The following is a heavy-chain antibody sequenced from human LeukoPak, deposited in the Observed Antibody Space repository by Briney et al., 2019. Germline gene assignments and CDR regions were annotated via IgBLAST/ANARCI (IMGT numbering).Heavy chain of an antibody. Sequence: ASVKVSCKASGGTFSSYTISWVRQAPGQGLEWMARIIPILGIANYAQKFQGRVTITADKSTSTAYMELSSLRSEDTAVYYCASEMVYAADYWGQGTLVTVSS. D-gene: IGHD2-8*01. CDR1: GGTFSSYT. V-gene: IGHV1-69*02. CDR3: ASEMVYAADY. CDR2: IIPILGIA. J-gene: IGHJ4*02.